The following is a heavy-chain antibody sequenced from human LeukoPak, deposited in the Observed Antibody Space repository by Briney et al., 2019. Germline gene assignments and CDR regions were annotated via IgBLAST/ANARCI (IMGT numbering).Heavy chain of an antibody. J-gene: IGHJ4*02. CDR1: EFTLSNYW. CDR2: IQHDGSEK. V-gene: IGHV3-7*01. Sequence: GGSLRLSCVASEFTLSNYWMSWVRQAPGKGPEWVANIQHDGSEKYYVDSVKGRFTTSRDNAKNSLYLEMNSLRAEDTAVYYYATGGGGIYYWGQGTSGTVSS. D-gene: IGHD3-16*02. CDR3: ATGGGGIYY.